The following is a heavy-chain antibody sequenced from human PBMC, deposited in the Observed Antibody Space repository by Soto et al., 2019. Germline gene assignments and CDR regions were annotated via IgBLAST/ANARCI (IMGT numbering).Heavy chain of an antibody. CDR2: ISYDGSNK. CDR3: AKTLGRDYGDYGVFDY. Sequence: GGSLRLSCAASGFTFSSYGMHWVRQAPGKGLEWVAVISYDGSNKYYADSVKGRFTISRDNSKNTLYLQMNSLRAEDTAVYYCAKTLGRDYGDYGVFDYWGQGTLVTVSS. J-gene: IGHJ4*02. D-gene: IGHD4-17*01. V-gene: IGHV3-30*18. CDR1: GFTFSSYG.